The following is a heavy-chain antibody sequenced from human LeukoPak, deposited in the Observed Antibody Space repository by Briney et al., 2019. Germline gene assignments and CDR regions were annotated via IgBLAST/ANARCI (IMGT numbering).Heavy chain of an antibody. V-gene: IGHV3-74*03. CDR3: ARERGSGSYHPFDP. Sequence: GGSLRLSCAASGFTFSSYWMHWVRQAPGKGLVWVSRVNFDGSSTKYADSVKGRFTISRDNAKNTLYLQMNSLRAEDTAVYYCARERGSGSYHPFDPWGQGTLATVST. CDR2: VNFDGSST. J-gene: IGHJ5*02. D-gene: IGHD3-10*01. CDR1: GFTFSSYW.